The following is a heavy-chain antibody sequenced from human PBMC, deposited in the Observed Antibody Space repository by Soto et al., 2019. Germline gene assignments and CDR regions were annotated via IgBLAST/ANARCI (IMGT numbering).Heavy chain of an antibody. CDR3: ARGAATVTPGWFHP. CDR2: IYHSGST. CDR1: GYSISSGYY. Sequence: SETLSLTCAVSGYSISSGYYWGWIRQTPGKGLEWIASIYHSGSTYYNPSLKSRVTISVDTSKNQFSLKLTSVTAADTAVYYCARGAATVTPGWFHPWGQGIMVTV. V-gene: IGHV4-38-2*01. J-gene: IGHJ5*02. D-gene: IGHD4-17*01.